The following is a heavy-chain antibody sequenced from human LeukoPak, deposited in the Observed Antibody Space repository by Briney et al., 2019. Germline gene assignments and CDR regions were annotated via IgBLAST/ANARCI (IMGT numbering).Heavy chain of an antibody. D-gene: IGHD2-2*01. Sequence: PSETLSLTCIVSGGSVSSGTYYWGWVRQPPGKGLEWIGYIYYSGSTNYNPSLKSRVTISIDTSKNQFSLKLSSVTAADTALYYCARGIVPAAKYYFDYWGQGTLVTVSS. J-gene: IGHJ4*02. V-gene: IGHV4-61*01. CDR1: GGSVSSGTYY. CDR3: ARGIVPAAKYYFDY. CDR2: IYYSGST.